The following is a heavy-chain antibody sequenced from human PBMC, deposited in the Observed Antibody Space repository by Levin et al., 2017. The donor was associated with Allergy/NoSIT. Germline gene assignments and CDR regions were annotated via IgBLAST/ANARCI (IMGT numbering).Heavy chain of an antibody. Sequence: GESLKISCAASGFTFSSYWMSWVRQAPGKGLEWVANIKQDGSEKYYVDSVKGRFTISRDNAKNSLYLQMNSLRAEDTAVYYCAREHTYSSGWYDYWGQGTLVTVSS. CDR3: AREHTYSSGWYDY. CDR2: IKQDGSEK. D-gene: IGHD6-19*01. J-gene: IGHJ4*02. V-gene: IGHV3-7*01. CDR1: GFTFSSYW.